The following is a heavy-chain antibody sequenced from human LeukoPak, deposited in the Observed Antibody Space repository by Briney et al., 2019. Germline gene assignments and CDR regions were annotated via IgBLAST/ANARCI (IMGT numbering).Heavy chain of an antibody. CDR2: IIPIFGTA. CDR3: AREIGIVGTTSRENNWFDP. CDR1: GGTFSSYA. J-gene: IGHJ5*02. D-gene: IGHD1-26*01. Sequence: ASVKVSCKXSGGTFSSYAISWVRQAPGQGLEWMGRIIPIFGTANCAQKFQGRVTITADESTSTAYMELSSLRSEDTAVYYCAREIGIVGTTSRENNWFDPWGQGTLVTVSS. V-gene: IGHV1-69*13.